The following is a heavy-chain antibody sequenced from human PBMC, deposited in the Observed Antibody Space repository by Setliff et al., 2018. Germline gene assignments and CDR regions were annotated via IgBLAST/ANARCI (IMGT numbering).Heavy chain of an antibody. CDR2: VYYTGDT. D-gene: IGHD3-10*01. J-gene: IGHJ4*02. CDR1: GGSISSYY. Sequence: PSETLSPTCTVLGGSISSYYWSWIRQPPGKELEWIAYVYYTGDTHYNPSLKSRVSISMDTSKNQLSLNLSSVTAADTAVYYCAGSHGSGGYYSNSPYYFHYWGQGTLVTVSS. V-gene: IGHV4-59*03. CDR3: AGSHGSGGYYSNSPYYFHY.